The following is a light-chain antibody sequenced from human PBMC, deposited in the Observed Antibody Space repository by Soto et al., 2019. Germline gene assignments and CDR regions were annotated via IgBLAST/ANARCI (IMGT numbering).Light chain of an antibody. V-gene: IGKV3-20*01. CDR2: GSS. CDR1: QSVSSTF. CDR3: QQYDSSPRT. J-gene: IGKJ1*01. Sequence: EIVLTQSPGTLSLSPGVRATLSCRASQSVSSTFLGWYQQKPGLPPVLLIYGSSNRATGIPDRFSGSGSGTDFTLTISRLEPEDFAVYYCQQYDSSPRTFGQGTQVEIK.